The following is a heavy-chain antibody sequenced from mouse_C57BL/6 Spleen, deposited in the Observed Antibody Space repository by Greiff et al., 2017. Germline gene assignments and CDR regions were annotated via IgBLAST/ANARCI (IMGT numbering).Heavy chain of an antibody. J-gene: IGHJ2*01. V-gene: IGHV1-55*01. CDR2: IYPGSGST. CDR3: ANYYGGGFDW. Sequence: QVQLQQSGAELVKPGASVKMSCTASGYTFTSYWITWVKQRPGQGLEWIGDIYPGSGSTNYNEKFKSKATLTVDTSSSTAYMQLSSLTSEDSAVYYCANYYGGGFDWWGQGTTLTVSS. D-gene: IGHD1-1*01. CDR1: GYTFTSYW.